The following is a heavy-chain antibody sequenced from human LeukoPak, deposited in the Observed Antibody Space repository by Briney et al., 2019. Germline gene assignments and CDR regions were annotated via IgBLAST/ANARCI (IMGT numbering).Heavy chain of an antibody. CDR2: INPNSGGI. J-gene: IGHJ4*02. D-gene: IGHD3-22*01. Sequence: ASVKVSCKASGGTFSSYAISWVRQAPGQGLEWMGGINPNSGGIKQAQMFQGRVTMTRDTSISTAYMDLTSLRSDDTAVYYCARGRHFDSNGYYAAFYFDSWGQGTLVTVSS. CDR1: GGTFSSYA. CDR3: ARGRHFDSNGYYAAFYFDS. V-gene: IGHV1-2*02.